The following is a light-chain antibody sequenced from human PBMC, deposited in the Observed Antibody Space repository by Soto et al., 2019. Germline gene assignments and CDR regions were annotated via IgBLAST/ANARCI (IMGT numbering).Light chain of an antibody. V-gene: IGKV1-5*03. Sequence: DIPLTQASSTLTSSIGYRFTITCLASQSISSWLAWYQQKPGKAPKLLIYKASSIESGVPSRFSGSGSGTEFTLTISILQADDFTVYCCQQYSSLWTSGQGTKVDIK. CDR3: QQYSSLWT. CDR1: QSISSW. CDR2: KAS. J-gene: IGKJ1*01.